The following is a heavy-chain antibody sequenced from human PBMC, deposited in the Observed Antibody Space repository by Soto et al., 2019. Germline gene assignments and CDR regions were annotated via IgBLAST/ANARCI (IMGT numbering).Heavy chain of an antibody. CDR3: ARLFTGYSSSWYWFDP. CDR1: GYRFTSYW. J-gene: IGHJ5*02. V-gene: IGHV5-51*01. D-gene: IGHD6-13*01. CDR2: IYPGDSDT. Sequence: GESLKISCKGSGYRFTSYWIGWVRQMPGKGLEWMGIIYPGDSDTRYSPSFQGQVTISADKSISTAYLQWSSLKASDTAMYYCARLFTGYSSSWYWFDPWGQGTLVTVS.